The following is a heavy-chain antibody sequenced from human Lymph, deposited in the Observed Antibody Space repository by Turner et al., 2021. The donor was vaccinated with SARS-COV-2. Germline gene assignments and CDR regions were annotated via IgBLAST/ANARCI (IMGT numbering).Heavy chain of an antibody. CDR2: ISYDGSNK. J-gene: IGHJ4*02. V-gene: IGHV3-30-3*01. D-gene: IGHD3-10*01. CDR3: ARGPGGNYGPYFDY. CDR1: GFAFSTYA. Sequence: QVQLVEAGGVVVQPGWFLRPSCAASGFAFSTYAMHWVRQAPGKGMEWVAVISYDGSNKYYADSVKGRLTISRDNYKNTLYLQMNSLRAEDTAVYYCARGPGGNYGPYFDYWGQGTLVTVSS.